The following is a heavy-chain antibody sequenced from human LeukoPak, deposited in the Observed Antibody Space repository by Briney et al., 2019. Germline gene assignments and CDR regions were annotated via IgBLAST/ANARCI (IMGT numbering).Heavy chain of an antibody. CDR1: GFTFSSYS. V-gene: IGHV3-48*01. J-gene: IGHJ4*02. Sequence: PGGSLRLSCAASGFTFSSYSMNWVRQAPGKGLEWVSYISSSSSTIYYADSVKGRFTISRDDAKNSLYLQMNSLRAEDTAVYYCARVYCSGGSCYWGSDYWGQGTLVTVSS. CDR3: ARVYCSGGSCYWGSDY. D-gene: IGHD2-15*01. CDR2: ISSSSSTI.